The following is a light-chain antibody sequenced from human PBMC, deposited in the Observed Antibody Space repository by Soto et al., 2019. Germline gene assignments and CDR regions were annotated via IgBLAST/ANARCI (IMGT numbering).Light chain of an antibody. CDR2: WAS. V-gene: IGKV4-1*01. Sequence: DIVMTQYPDSLAVSLGERATINCRSSQSVLYSSNNKNYLAWYQQKPGQPPKLLIYWASTRESGVPDRFSGSGSGTDFTLTISSLQAEDVAVYYCQQYYTPSWTFGQGTKVDI. J-gene: IGKJ1*01. CDR1: QSVLYSSNNKNY. CDR3: QQYYTPSWT.